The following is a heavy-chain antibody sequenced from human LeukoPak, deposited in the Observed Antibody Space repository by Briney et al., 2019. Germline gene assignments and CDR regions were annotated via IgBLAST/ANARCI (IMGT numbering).Heavy chain of an antibody. J-gene: IGHJ5*02. CDR2: ISYDGSNK. V-gene: IGHV3-30*18. Sequence: PGRSLRLSCAASGFTFSSYGMHWVRKAPGKGLEWVAVISYDGSNKYYADSVKGRFTISRDNSKNTLYLQMNSLRAGDTAVYYCAKDQVAYCGGDCLSGFDPWGQGTLVTVSS. D-gene: IGHD2-21*02. CDR3: AKDQVAYCGGDCLSGFDP. CDR1: GFTFSSYG.